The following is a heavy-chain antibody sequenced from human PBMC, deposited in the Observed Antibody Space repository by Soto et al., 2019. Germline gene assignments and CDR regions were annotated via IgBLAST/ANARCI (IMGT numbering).Heavy chain of an antibody. Sequence: PGGSLRLSCVGSGFIFSNNAMHWVRQAPGKGLEWVAFMSYDSSEIFYADSVKGRFTISRDNPKNTLFLHMNSPRADDTAVYYCAIARVADSSLDHWGRGVLVTVSS. CDR3: AIARVADSSLDH. CDR1: GFIFSNNA. J-gene: IGHJ4*01. D-gene: IGHD3-3*01. CDR2: MSYDSSEI. V-gene: IGHV3-30*01.